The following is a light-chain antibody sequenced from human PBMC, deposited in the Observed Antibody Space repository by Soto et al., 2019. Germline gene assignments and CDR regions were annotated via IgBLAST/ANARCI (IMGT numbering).Light chain of an antibody. CDR3: SSYTTSNTRQIV. CDR1: SSDVGGYNY. CDR2: DVS. Sequence: QSVLTQPASVSGSPGQSITISCTGTSSDVGGYNYVSWYQHHPGTAPQLMIFDVSNRPSGVSNRFSGSKSGNTASLTISGLQPEDEADYYCSSYTTSNTRQIVFGTGTKVTVL. J-gene: IGLJ1*01. V-gene: IGLV2-14*03.